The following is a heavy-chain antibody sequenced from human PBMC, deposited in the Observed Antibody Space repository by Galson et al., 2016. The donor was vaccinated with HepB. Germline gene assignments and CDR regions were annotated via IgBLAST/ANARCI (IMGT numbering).Heavy chain of an antibody. CDR1: GLTFSTYW. J-gene: IGHJ4*02. CDR2: IKQDGSEK. V-gene: IGHV3-7*03. Sequence: SLRLSCAVSGLTFSTYWMSWVRQAPGKGLEWVANIKQDGSEKYYVDSVKGRFTISRDNAKNSLYLQMTSLRAEDTAAYYCAKTMCSGAKVEGWFFDYWGRGALGHVTS. D-gene: IGHD4/OR15-4a*01. CDR3: AKTMCSGAKVEGWFFDY.